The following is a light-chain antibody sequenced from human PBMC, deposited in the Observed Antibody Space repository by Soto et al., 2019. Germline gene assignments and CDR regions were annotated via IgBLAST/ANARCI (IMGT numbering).Light chain of an antibody. CDR3: LQHKSYPIT. CDR1: QGINNY. CDR2: TAS. Sequence: IQLAQSQSAISASVGVRVTITCRASQGINNYLAWFQQKPGKVPKRLIDTASSLQNGVPSRFSGSGAGTEFTLTISSLQPEDSATYYCLQHKSYPITCSQGTRLEIK. V-gene: IGKV1-17*03. J-gene: IGKJ5*01.